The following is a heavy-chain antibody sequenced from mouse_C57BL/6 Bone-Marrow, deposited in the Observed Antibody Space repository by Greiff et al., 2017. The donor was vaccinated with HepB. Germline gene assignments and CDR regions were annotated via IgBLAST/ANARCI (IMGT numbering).Heavy chain of an antibody. Sequence: VKVVESGPGLVAPSQRLSITCTVSGFSFTSYAISWVRQPPGKGLEWLGVIWTGGGTNYNSALKSRLSISKDNSKSQVFLKMNSLQTDDTARYYCAIIYYYGDLDYWGQGTTLTVSS. CDR1: GFSFTSYA. CDR2: IWTGGGT. J-gene: IGHJ2*01. V-gene: IGHV2-9-1*01. D-gene: IGHD1-1*01. CDR3: AIIYYYGDLDY.